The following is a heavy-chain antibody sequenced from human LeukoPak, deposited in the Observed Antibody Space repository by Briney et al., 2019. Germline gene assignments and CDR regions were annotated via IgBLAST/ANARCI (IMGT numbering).Heavy chain of an antibody. CDR1: GYTFTSYG. CDR3: ARGKTSDDIIEDAFDI. D-gene: IGHD3-9*01. V-gene: IGHV1-18*01. J-gene: IGHJ3*02. CDR2: ISAYNGNT. Sequence: ASVKVSCKASGYTFTSYGISWVRQAPGQGLEWMGWISAYNGNTNYAQKLQGRVTMTTDTPTSTAYMELRSLRSDDTAVYYCARGKTSDDIIEDAFDIWGQGTMVAVSS.